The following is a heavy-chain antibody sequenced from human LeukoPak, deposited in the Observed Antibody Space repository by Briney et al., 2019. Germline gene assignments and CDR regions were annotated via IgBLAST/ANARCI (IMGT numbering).Heavy chain of an antibody. CDR2: INHSGST. CDR1: GGSFSGYY. V-gene: IGHV4-34*01. Sequence: SETLSLTCAVYGGSFSGYYWSWIRQPPGKGLEWIGEINHSGSTNYNPSLKSRVTISVHTSKNQFSLKLRSVTAADTAVYYCARAPWLRYTFDYWGQGTLVIVSS. J-gene: IGHJ4*02. CDR3: ARAPWLRYTFDY. D-gene: IGHD5-12*01.